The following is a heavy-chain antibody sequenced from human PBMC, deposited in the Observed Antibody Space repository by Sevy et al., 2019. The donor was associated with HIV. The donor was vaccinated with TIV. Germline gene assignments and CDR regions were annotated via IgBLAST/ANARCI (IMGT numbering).Heavy chain of an antibody. CDR2: IKSQSDGGTI. D-gene: IGHD3-3*02. V-gene: IGHV3-15*01. Sequence: GGSLRLSCAASGFPFTYAWMSWVRQVPGKGLEWLGHIKSQSDGGTIEYAAPVQGRFTISRDDSKNMFFLQMNSLKTEDTGMYYCNRARTPAFVIYNSYYYYMDIWGKGTTVTVSS. CDR3: NRARTPAFVIYNSYYYYMDI. CDR1: GFPFTYAW. J-gene: IGHJ6*03.